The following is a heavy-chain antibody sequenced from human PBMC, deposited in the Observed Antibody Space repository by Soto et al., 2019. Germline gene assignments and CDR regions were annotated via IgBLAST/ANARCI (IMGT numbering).Heavy chain of an antibody. J-gene: IGHJ4*02. CDR2: IYYSGST. CDR3: ARSRLEQYFFDY. Sequence: QVQLQESGPGLVKPSQTLSLTCTVSGGSISSGGYYWSWIRQHPGKGLEWIGYIYYSGSTYYNPSLKRRVTISVDTSKNQFSLKLSSVTAADTAVYYCARSRLEQYFFDYWGQGTLVTVSS. CDR1: GGSISSGGYY. V-gene: IGHV4-31*03.